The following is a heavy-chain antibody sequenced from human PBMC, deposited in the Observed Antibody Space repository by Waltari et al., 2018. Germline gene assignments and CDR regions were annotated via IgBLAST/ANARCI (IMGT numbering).Heavy chain of an antibody. CDR2: ISYTGAT. CDR3: ATYIGASVGTAAFDV. CDR1: GGSISTKSHF. J-gene: IGHJ3*01. D-gene: IGHD5-12*01. Sequence: QLQLQESGPGLVKPSETLSLSCSVSGGSISTKSHFWGWIRQPPGQGLQWIGTISYTGATYYSPSLKSRVTRSRDTSKNQLSLKLGSVTAADTAMYYCATYIGASVGTAAFDVWGQGTMVTVS. V-gene: IGHV4-39*01.